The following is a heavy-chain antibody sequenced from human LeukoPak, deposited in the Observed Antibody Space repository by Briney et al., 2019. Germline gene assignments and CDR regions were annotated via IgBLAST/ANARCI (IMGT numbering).Heavy chain of an antibody. CDR3: ARESGKFDY. CDR2: ISGDGVST. J-gene: IGHJ4*02. V-gene: IGHV3-43*02. CDR1: GLPIADFA. Sequence: GGSLRLSCVVSGLPIADFAMHWVRQAPGKGLEWVSLISGDGVSTFYADSVRGRFSISRDNSKNSLSLEMNSLRTEDTAMYYCARESGKFDYWGQGTLVAVSS.